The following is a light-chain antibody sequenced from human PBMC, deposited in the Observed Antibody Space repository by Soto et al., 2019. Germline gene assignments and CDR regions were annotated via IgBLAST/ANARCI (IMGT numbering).Light chain of an antibody. CDR2: KAS. V-gene: IGKV1-5*03. CDR3: QPSNSYSEA. J-gene: IGKJ1*01. Sequence: DIQMTQSPSTLSGSVGDRVTITCRASQTISSWLAWYQQKPGKAPKLLIYKASTLTSGVPSRFSGSGSGTEFTLTISSLQPDDFATYYCQPSNSYSEAFGQGTKVELK. CDR1: QTISSW.